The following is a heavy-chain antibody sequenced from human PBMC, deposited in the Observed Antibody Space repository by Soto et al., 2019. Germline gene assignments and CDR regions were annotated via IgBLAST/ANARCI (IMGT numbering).Heavy chain of an antibody. Sequence: QVQLQESGPGLVKPSETLSLTCTVSGGSVSSGSYYWSWIRQPPGKGLEWIGYIYYSGSTNYNPSLKRRVTISVDTSKNQFSLKLSSVTAADTAVYYCARDSRTTIFGVGDYYYGMDVWGQGTTVTVSS. J-gene: IGHJ6*02. D-gene: IGHD3-3*01. CDR2: IYYSGST. CDR1: GGSVSSGSYY. V-gene: IGHV4-61*01. CDR3: ARDSRTTIFGVGDYYYGMDV.